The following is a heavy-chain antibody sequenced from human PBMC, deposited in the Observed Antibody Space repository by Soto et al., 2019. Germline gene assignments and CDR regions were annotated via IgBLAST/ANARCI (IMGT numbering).Heavy chain of an antibody. D-gene: IGHD3-10*01. J-gene: IGHJ4*02. V-gene: IGHV3-53*01. CDR1: GFTVSNNY. CDR3: ATGPGGGGY. Sequence: EVQLVESGGGLIQPGGSLRLSCAVSGFTVSNNYMSWVRQAPGKGLEGVSVIYSGGYTAYGDSVKGRFTISRDNSKKILYLQKKSRGAGGTAVFSCATGPGGGGYWGQGTLVTVSS. CDR2: IYSGGYT.